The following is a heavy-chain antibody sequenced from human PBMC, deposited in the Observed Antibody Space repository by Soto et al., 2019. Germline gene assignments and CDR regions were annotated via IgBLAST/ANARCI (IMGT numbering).Heavy chain of an antibody. V-gene: IGHV3-9*01. D-gene: IGHD6-19*01. J-gene: IGHJ4*02. CDR2: ISWNSGSI. Sequence: EVQLVESGGGLVQPGRSLRLSCAASGFTFDDYAMHWVRQAPGKGLEWVSGISWNSGSIGYADSVKGRFTISRDNAKYSLYLQMNSLSAEDTALYYCARDKTLSGWYAFDYWGQGTLVTVSS. CDR3: ARDKTLSGWYAFDY. CDR1: GFTFDDYA.